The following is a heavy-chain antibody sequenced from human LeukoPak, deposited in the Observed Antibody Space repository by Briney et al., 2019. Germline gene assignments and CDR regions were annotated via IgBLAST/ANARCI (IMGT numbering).Heavy chain of an antibody. CDR2: IYYSGST. CDR3: ARVWMVRGVIMGFDY. V-gene: IGHV4-59*11. D-gene: IGHD3-10*01. J-gene: IGHJ4*02. Sequence: SETLSLTCTVSGGSISSHYWSWIRRPPGKGLEWIGYIYYSGSTNYNPSLKSRVTISVDTSKNQFSLKLSSVTAADTDVYYCARVWMVRGVIMGFDYWGQGTLVTVSS. CDR1: GGSISSHY.